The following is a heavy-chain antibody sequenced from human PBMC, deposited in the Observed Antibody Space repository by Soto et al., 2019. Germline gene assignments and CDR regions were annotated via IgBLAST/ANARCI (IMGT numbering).Heavy chain of an antibody. CDR1: CGYISSGGYD. J-gene: IGHJ4*02. D-gene: IGHD6-13*01. V-gene: IGHV4-31*03. CDR2: IYYSGST. Sequence: TLSLTCTVSCGYISSGGYDWSWIRQHPGKGLEWIGYIYYSGSTYYNPSLKSRVTISVDTSKNQFSLKLSSVTAADTAVYYCASSGTHGSPLDWGQGTLVTGSS. CDR3: ASSGTHGSPLD.